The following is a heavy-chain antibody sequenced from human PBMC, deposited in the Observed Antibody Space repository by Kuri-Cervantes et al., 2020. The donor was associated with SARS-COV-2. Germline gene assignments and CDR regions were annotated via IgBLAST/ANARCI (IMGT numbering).Heavy chain of an antibody. V-gene: IGHV4-39*02. Sequence: ESLKISCTVPGGSISSSSYYWGWIRQPPGKGLEWIGSIYYSGSTYYNPSLKSRVTISVDTSKNQFSLKLSSVTAADTAVYYCARDHLPQTYYYDSSGSHAFDIWGQGTMVTVSS. CDR1: GGSISSSSYY. D-gene: IGHD3-22*01. CDR3: ARDHLPQTYYYDSSGSHAFDI. J-gene: IGHJ3*02. CDR2: IYYSGST.